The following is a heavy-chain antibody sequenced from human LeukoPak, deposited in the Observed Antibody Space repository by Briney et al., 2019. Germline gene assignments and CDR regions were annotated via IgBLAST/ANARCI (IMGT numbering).Heavy chain of an antibody. Sequence: GASVKVSCKASGYTFTSYAISWVRQAPAKGLEWMGWISAYNGNTNYAQKLQGRVTMTTDTSTSTAYMELRSLRSDDTAVYYCARAYCTNGVCYFGLPTYNWFDPWGQGTLVTVSS. CDR3: ARAYCTNGVCYFGLPTYNWFDP. CDR1: GYTFTSYA. CDR2: ISAYNGNT. J-gene: IGHJ5*02. D-gene: IGHD2-8*01. V-gene: IGHV1-18*01.